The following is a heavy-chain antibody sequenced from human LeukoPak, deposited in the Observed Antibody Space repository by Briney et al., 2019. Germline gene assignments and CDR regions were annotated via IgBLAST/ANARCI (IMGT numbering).Heavy chain of an antibody. J-gene: IGHJ4*02. D-gene: IGHD1-26*01. CDR1: GGSISNNY. CDR2: SDYSGST. Sequence: PSETLSLTCRVSGGSISNNYWSWIRQPPGKGLEWIGYSDYSGSTNYSPSLKSRVTISVDTSKKQFSLKLRSVTAADTAVYYCARDIGGSYYFHYWGQGTLVTVSS. V-gene: IGHV4-59*01. CDR3: ARDIGGSYYFHY.